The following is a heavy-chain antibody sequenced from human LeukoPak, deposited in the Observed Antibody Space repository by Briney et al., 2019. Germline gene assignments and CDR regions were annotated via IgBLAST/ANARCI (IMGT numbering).Heavy chain of an antibody. CDR2: INPSGGST. CDR3: AKDSYTTIGRGYYFDY. Sequence: ASVKVSCQASGYTFTSYYMHWVRQAPGQGLEWMGIINPSGGSTSYAQKFQGRATMTRDTSTSTVYMELSSLRSEDTAVYYCAKDSYTTIGRGYYFDYWGQGTLVTVSS. J-gene: IGHJ4*02. CDR1: GYTFTSYY. D-gene: IGHD5-12*01. V-gene: IGHV1-46*01.